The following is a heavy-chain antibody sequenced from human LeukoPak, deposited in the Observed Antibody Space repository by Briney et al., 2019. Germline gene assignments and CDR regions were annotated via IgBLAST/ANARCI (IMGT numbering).Heavy chain of an antibody. J-gene: IGHJ4*02. D-gene: IGHD4-17*01. V-gene: IGHV3-74*01. CDR3: ARDSTDYGDYGY. CDR1: GFTFSSYW. CDR2: IDSDGRST. Sequence: GGSLRLSCAASGFTFSSYWMHWVRQAPGKGLVWVSRIDSDGRSTNYAHSVKGRFTISRDNAKNTLYLQMNSLRAEDTAVYYCARDSTDYGDYGYWGQGTLVTVSS.